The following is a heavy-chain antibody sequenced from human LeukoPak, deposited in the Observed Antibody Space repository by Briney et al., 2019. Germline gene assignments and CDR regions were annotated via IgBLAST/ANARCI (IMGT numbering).Heavy chain of an antibody. Sequence: GGSLRLSCAASGFTFSSYAMSWVRQAPGKGLEWVSAISGTGSSTYSADSVKGRFTISRDDSINTLYLQMNSLRAEDTAVYYCARDSSSYYFDYWGQGTLVTVSS. V-gene: IGHV3-23*01. CDR3: ARDSSSYYFDY. CDR2: ISGTGSST. D-gene: IGHD6-6*01. CDR1: GFTFSSYA. J-gene: IGHJ4*02.